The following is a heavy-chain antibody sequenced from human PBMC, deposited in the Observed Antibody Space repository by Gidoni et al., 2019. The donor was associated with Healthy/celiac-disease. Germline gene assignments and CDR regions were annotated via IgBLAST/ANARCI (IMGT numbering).Heavy chain of an antibody. Sequence: QVQLQESGPGLVKPSETLSLTCTVSGVSLSSYYWSLIRQPPWTGLAWIWYIYYIGSTNYNPALKSRVTISLYTSKNQFARKLSSVTADDTAVYYWARAKDFGDGSNWCEPWGQVTLVTVSS. D-gene: IGHD4-17*01. CDR3: ARAKDFGDGSNWCEP. CDR2: IYYIGST. J-gene: IGHJ5*02. CDR1: GVSLSSYY. V-gene: IGHV4-59*01.